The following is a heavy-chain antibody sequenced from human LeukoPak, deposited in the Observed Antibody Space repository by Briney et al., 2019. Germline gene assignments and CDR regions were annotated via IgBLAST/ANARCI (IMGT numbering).Heavy chain of an antibody. J-gene: IGHJ3*02. D-gene: IGHD5-12*01. CDR1: GFTFSSYA. CDR2: IGGSGGST. Sequence: GGSLRLSCAASGFTFSSYAMSWVRQAPGKGLEWVSAIGGSGGSTYYADSVKGRFTISRDNSKNTLFLQMNSLRAEDTAVYYCAKGLRDGYNYGAFDIWGQGTMVTVSS. V-gene: IGHV3-23*01. CDR3: AKGLRDGYNYGAFDI.